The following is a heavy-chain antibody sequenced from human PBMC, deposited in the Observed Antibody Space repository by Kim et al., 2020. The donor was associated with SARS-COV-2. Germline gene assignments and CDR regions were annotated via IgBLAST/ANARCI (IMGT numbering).Heavy chain of an antibody. J-gene: IGHJ4*02. CDR1: GYTFTGYY. CDR3: AREVYGSGSYYNEDY. Sequence: ASVKVSCKASGYTFTGYYMHWVRQAPGQGLEWMGRINPNSGGTNYAQKFQGRVTMTRDTSISTAYMELSRLRSDDTAVYYCAREVYGSGSYYNEDYWGQGTLVTVSS. D-gene: IGHD3-10*01. CDR2: INPNSGGT. V-gene: IGHV1-2*06.